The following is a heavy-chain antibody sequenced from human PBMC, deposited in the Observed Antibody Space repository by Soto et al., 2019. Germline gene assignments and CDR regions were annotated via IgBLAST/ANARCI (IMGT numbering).Heavy chain of an antibody. J-gene: IGHJ4*02. Sequence: SETLCLTCTVSGDSISSGDYYWSWIRQPPGKGLEWIGCIYYSGNTYYNPSLKRRFSISVDTSKNQFSLQLSSVTVADTAVYYCARDRDNWNDFDYWGQGTLVTVSS. D-gene: IGHD1-1*01. CDR1: GDSISSGDYY. CDR2: IYYSGNT. CDR3: ARDRDNWNDFDY. V-gene: IGHV4-30-4*01.